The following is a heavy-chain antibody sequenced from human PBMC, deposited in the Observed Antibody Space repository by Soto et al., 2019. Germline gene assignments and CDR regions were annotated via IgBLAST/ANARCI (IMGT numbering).Heavy chain of an antibody. V-gene: IGHV2-5*02. J-gene: IGHJ4*02. CDR3: AHRSIAAAGRYYFDY. Sequence: QITLKESGPTLVKPTQTLTLTCTFSGFSLSTSGVGVGWIRQPPGKALEWLALIYWDDDKRYSPSLKSRLTITKDPSKNPVVLTMPNMDPVDTSTYYCAHRSIAAAGRYYFDYWGQGTLVTVSS. CDR2: IYWDDDK. D-gene: IGHD6-13*01. CDR1: GFSLSTSGVG.